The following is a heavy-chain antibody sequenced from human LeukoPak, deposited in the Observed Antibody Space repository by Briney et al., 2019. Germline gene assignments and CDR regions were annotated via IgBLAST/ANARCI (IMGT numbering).Heavy chain of an antibody. D-gene: IGHD2-2*01. J-gene: IGHJ3*02. CDR1: GGTFSSYA. CDR3: AGKQYQLLLRGPDAFDI. Sequence: SVKVSCKASGGTFSSYAISWVRQAPGQGLEWMGGIIPIFGTANYAQKFQGRVTLTTDESTSTAYMKLTSLRSEDTAVYYCAGKQYQLLLRGPDAFDIWGQGTMVTVSS. V-gene: IGHV1-69*05. CDR2: IIPIFGTA.